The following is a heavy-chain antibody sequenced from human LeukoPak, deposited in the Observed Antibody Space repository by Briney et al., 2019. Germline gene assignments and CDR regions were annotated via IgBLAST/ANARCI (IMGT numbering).Heavy chain of an antibody. Sequence: GGSLRLSCAASGFTFSNYNMNWVRHAPGKGLEWVSSISSSSSYIYYADSSKDRLTISRDNARNRLHLEMKSLRAEDRAVFYCAGCWASGRYLFDAFDIWGEGTMVTVSS. CDR1: GFTFSNYN. CDR2: ISSSSSYI. V-gene: IGHV3-21*01. CDR3: AGCWASGRYLFDAFDI. D-gene: IGHD1-26*01. J-gene: IGHJ3*02.